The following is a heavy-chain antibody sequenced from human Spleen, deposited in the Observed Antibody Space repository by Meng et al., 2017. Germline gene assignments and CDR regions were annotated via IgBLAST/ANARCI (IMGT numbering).Heavy chain of an antibody. Sequence: QVQLVQSGAEVKKPGASVRISCKASGYTFTTYTIQRARQAPGQSLEWMGWVIAGSGQTRYSQKLQGRLTLTTDTSTSTAYMELRSLRSDDTAVYYCARSLYSGSHTIDHWGQGTLVTVSS. CDR1: GYTFTTYT. CDR2: VIAGSGQT. J-gene: IGHJ4*02. D-gene: IGHD1-26*01. CDR3: ARSLYSGSHTIDH. V-gene: IGHV1-3*01.